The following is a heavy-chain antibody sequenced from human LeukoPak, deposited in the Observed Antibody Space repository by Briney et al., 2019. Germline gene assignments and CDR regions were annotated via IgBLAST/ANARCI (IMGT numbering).Heavy chain of an antibody. V-gene: IGHV3-48*04. J-gene: IGHJ4*02. D-gene: IGHD6-6*01. CDR3: ARDTSSSIAARPSNFDY. CDR1: GFTFSSYS. CDR2: ISSSGSTI. Sequence: GGSLRLSCAASGFTFSSYSMNWVRQAPGKGLEWVSYISSSGSTIYYADSVKGRFTISRDNAKNSLYLQMNSLRAEDTAVYYCARDTSSSIAARPSNFDYWGQGTLVTVSS.